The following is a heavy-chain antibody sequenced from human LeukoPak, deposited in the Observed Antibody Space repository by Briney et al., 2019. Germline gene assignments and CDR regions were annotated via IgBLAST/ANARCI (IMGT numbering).Heavy chain of an antibody. D-gene: IGHD1-26*01. CDR1: GFTFSSYA. Sequence: GGSLRLSCVACGFTFSSYAMSWVRQAPGKGLEGVSTISDSGDNTYYADSVKGRFTISRDNSKNTLYLQMNSLRAEDTAVYYCAKDDSGSYYPYYYYMDAWGKGTTVTISS. CDR3: AKDDSGSYYPYYYYMDA. CDR2: ISDSGDNT. V-gene: IGHV3-23*01. J-gene: IGHJ6*03.